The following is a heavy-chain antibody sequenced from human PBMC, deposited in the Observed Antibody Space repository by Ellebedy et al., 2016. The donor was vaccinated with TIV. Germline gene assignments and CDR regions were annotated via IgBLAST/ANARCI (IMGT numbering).Heavy chain of an antibody. Sequence: PGGSLRLSCAASGFTFSTYAMLWVRQAPGKGLEYVSGISTNGGSTYYANSMKGRFTISRDNSKNTLYLQMSSLRPEDTAVYYCVKAWGDWGQGTLVTVSS. D-gene: IGHD3-16*01. CDR1: GFTFSTYA. CDR2: ISTNGGST. V-gene: IGHV3-64*01. J-gene: IGHJ4*02. CDR3: VKAWGD.